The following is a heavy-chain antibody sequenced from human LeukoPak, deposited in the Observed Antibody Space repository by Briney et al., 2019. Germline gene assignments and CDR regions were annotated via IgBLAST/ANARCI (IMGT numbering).Heavy chain of an antibody. D-gene: IGHD2-15*01. J-gene: IGHJ4*02. CDR3: ARDYCSGPKCYFIDY. CDR1: GFTFSNYS. CDR2: ITSSSTV. V-gene: IGHV3-48*04. Sequence: QPGGSLRLSCAASGFTFSNYSMNWVRQAPGKGLEWVSYITSSSTVYYAGSVKGRFTISRDNAKNSLFLQMNSLRAEDTAVYYCARDYCSGPKCYFIDYWGQGALVTVSS.